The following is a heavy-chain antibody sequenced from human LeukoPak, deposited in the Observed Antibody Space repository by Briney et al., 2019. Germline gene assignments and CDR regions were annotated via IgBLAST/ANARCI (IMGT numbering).Heavy chain of an antibody. J-gene: IGHJ3*02. CDR3: VKDAKRKYYYGSGSPNDACDI. CDR2: INWNSVGI. V-gene: IGHV3-9*01. Sequence: GGSLRLSCAASGFTFSSYAMNWVRQAPGKGLEWVSGINWNSVGIRYADSVKGRFTISRDNAKNSLYLQMNSLRAEDTASYYCVKDAKRKYYYGSGSPNDACDIWGQGTMVTVSS. D-gene: IGHD3-10*01. CDR1: GFTFSSYA.